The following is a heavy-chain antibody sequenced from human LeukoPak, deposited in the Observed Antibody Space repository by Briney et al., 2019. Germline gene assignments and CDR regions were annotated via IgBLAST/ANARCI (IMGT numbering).Heavy chain of an antibody. J-gene: IGHJ4*02. CDR3: ARIGAGSSRDY. D-gene: IGHD6-13*01. Sequence: GGSLRLSCAASGFTFSSYDMSWVRQAPGKGLEWVSSIGGSSSTYYADSLKGRFTISRDNAKNSLYLQMNSLRAEDTAVYYCARIGAGSSRDYWGQGTLVTVSS. CDR1: GFTFSSYD. CDR2: IGGSSST. V-gene: IGHV3-21*01.